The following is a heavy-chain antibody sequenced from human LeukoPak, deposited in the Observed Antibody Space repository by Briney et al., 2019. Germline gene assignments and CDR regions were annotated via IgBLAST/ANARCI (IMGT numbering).Heavy chain of an antibody. D-gene: IGHD1-26*01. CDR3: ASIGEKGRLGY. J-gene: IGHJ4*02. Sequence: PGGSLRLSCAASGFTFSSYSMNWVRQAPGKGLEWVSGINWNGGSTGYADSVKGRFTISRDNAKNSLYLQMNSLRAEDTALYHCASIGEKGRLGYWGQGTLVTVSS. V-gene: IGHV3-20*01. CDR1: GFTFSSYS. CDR2: INWNGGST.